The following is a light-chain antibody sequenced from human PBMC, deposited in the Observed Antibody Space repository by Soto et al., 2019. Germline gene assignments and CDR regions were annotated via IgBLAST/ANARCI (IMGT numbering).Light chain of an antibody. V-gene: IGLV3-21*02. CDR1: NLGRSS. J-gene: IGLJ2*01. CDR2: DDS. CDR3: LVWDHNSDFVV. Sequence: SYEPTQPPSVSVAPGLTARITCGGHNLGRSSVQWFQQKPGQAPVLVVYDDSDRPSGIPERFSGSNSGDTAALTVNRVEAGDEADYFCLVWDHNSDFVVFGGGTTLTVL.